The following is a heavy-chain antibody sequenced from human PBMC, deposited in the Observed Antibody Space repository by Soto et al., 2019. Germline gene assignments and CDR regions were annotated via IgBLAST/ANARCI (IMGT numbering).Heavy chain of an antibody. CDR3: ARGYKNCMPYLDY. CDR1: GFTFSRFG. D-gene: IGHD2-8*01. V-gene: IGHV3-23*01. CDR2: ASGDGGTT. Sequence: EVQLLESGGGLVQPGGSLRLSCAASGFTFSRFGMHWVRQAPGKGLECVSGASGDGGTTDYADSVKGRFTISRDNSKNTQYVHLQGVGAADTAISYCARGYKNCMPYLDYWGQGTMVTVSS. J-gene: IGHJ4*02.